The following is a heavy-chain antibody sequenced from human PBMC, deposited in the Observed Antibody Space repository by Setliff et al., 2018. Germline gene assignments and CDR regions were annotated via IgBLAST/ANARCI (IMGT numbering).Heavy chain of an antibody. V-gene: IGHV4-38-2*02. D-gene: IGHD2-21*02. J-gene: IGHJ4*02. CDR1: GYAISSGYI. CDR2: IGHTGSI. Sequence: LSLTCTVSGYAISSGYIWGWIRQPPGKGLEWVGNIGHTGSINYNPSLKSRLTISRYTSKNQVSLKLNSVTATDTAVYYCARDLGHGGDSDYWGQGILVTVS. CDR3: ARDLGHGGDSDY.